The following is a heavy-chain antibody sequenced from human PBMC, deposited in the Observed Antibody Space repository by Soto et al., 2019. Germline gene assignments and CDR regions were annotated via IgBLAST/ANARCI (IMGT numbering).Heavy chain of an antibody. CDR1: GGCISSYY. Sequence: PSETLSLTCTVSGGCISSYYWSWIRQPPGKGLEWIGYIYYSGSTNYNPSLKSRVTISVDTSKNQFSLKLSSVTAADTAVYYWARSYTSYVFVWFDPWAQGTLVTVSS. CDR3: ARSYTSYVFVWFDP. J-gene: IGHJ5*02. D-gene: IGHD6-6*01. V-gene: IGHV4-59*13. CDR2: IYYSGST.